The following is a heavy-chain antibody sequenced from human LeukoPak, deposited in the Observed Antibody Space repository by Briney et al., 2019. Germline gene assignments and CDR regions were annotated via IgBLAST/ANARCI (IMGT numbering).Heavy chain of an antibody. CDR3: ARVLEQLVRGDAFDI. CDR2: IIPIFGTA. D-gene: IGHD6-13*01. CDR1: GGTFSSYA. J-gene: IGHJ3*02. Sequence: ASVKVSCKASGGTFSSYAISWVRQAPGQGLEWMGGIIPIFGTANYAQKFQGRVTITADKSTSTAYMVLSSLRSEDTAVYYCARVLEQLVRGDAFDIWGQGTMVTVSS. V-gene: IGHV1-69*06.